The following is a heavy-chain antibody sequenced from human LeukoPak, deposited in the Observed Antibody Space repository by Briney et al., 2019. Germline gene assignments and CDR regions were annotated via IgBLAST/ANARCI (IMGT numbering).Heavy chain of an antibody. V-gene: IGHV1-69*13. CDR2: IIPIFGTA. CDR1: GGTFSSYA. Sequence: ASVKVSCKASGGTFSSYAISWVRQAPGQGLEWMGGIIPIFGTANYAQKFQGRVTITADESTSTAYMELSSLRSEDTAVYYCARDRYSSGSNEGFDPWGQGTLVTVSS. D-gene: IGHD6-19*01. J-gene: IGHJ5*02. CDR3: ARDRYSSGSNEGFDP.